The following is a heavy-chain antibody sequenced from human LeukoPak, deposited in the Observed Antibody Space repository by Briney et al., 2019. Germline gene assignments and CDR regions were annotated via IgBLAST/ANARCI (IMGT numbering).Heavy chain of an antibody. D-gene: IGHD4/OR15-4a*01. J-gene: IGHJ4*02. CDR2: TKQDGSEE. CDR1: GFIFSTYW. Sequence: GGSLRLSCAGSGFIFSTYWMGWVRQAPGKGLEWVANTKQDGSEEYYVDSVRGRFTISRDNAKKSLYLQMNSLRAEDTAVYYCAKVTLTSATFDYWGQGALVTVSS. V-gene: IGHV3-7*01. CDR3: AKVTLTSATFDY.